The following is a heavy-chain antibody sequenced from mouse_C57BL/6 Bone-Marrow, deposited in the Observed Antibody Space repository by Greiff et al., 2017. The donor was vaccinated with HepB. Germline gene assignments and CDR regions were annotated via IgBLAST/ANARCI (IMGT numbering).Heavy chain of an antibody. CDR3: ARTGYSYMVTPWFAY. V-gene: IGHV1-9*01. CDR2: ILPGSGST. CDR1: GYTFTGYW. D-gene: IGHD2-2*01. Sequence: VKLMESGAELMKPGASVKLSCKATGYTFTGYWIEWVKQRPGHGLEWIGEILPGSGSTNYNEKFKGKATFTADTSSNTAYMQLSSLTTEDSAIYYCARTGYSYMVTPWFAYWGQGTLVTVSA. J-gene: IGHJ3*01.